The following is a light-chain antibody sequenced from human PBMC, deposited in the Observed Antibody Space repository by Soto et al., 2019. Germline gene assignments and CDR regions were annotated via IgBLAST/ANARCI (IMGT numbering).Light chain of an antibody. V-gene: IGKV3-15*01. CDR3: QQYYHWYT. CDR2: DAS. CDR1: QSLRIK. Sequence: EIVMTQSPATLSVSPGERVTLSCMASQSLRIKLAWYQHKPGQPPRLLIYDASTRAAGTPARFSGSGSGTEFTLTITSIQSDDFAVYYCQQYYHWYTFCQGTKLEIK. J-gene: IGKJ2*01.